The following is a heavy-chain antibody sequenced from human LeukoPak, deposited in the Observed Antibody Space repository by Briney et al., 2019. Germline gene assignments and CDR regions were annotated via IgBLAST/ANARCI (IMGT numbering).Heavy chain of an antibody. J-gene: IGHJ4*02. CDR2: IKQDGSEK. D-gene: IGHD5-12*01. V-gene: IGHV3-7*01. CDR3: ATLVATTRFDY. Sequence: PGGSLILSCAASGFTLSSYWMSWVRQAPGKGLEWVANIKQDGSEKYYVDSVKGRFTISRDNAKNSLYLQMNSLRAEDTAVYYCATLVATTRFDYWGQGTLATVSS. CDR1: GFTLSSYW.